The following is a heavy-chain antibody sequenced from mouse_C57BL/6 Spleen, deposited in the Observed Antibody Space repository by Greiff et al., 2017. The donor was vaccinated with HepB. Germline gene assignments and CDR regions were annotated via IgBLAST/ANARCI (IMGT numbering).Heavy chain of an antibody. D-gene: IGHD2-3*01. Sequence: QVQLQQPGAELVKPGASVKLSCKASGYTFTSYWMHWVKQRPGQGLEWIGMIHPNSGSTNYNEKFKSKATLTVDKSSSTAYMQLSSLTSEDSAVYYCANFDGYYAWFAYWGQGTLVTVSA. CDR2: IHPNSGST. CDR3: ANFDGYYAWFAY. V-gene: IGHV1-64*01. J-gene: IGHJ3*01. CDR1: GYTFTSYW.